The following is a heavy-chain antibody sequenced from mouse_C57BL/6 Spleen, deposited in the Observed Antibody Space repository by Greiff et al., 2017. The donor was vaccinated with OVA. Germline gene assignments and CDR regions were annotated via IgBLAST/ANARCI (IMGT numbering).Heavy chain of an antibody. CDR1: GFTFSSYA. V-gene: IGHV5-4*01. D-gene: IGHD2-2*01. J-gene: IGHJ3*01. CDR2: ISDGGSYT. Sequence: EVKLVESGGGLVKPGGSLKLSCAASGFTFSSYAMSWVRQTPEKRLEWVATISDGGSYTYYPDNVKGRFTISRDNAKNNLYLQMSHLKSEDTAMYYCARDPTMVTTDGTWFAYWGQGTLVTVSA. CDR3: ARDPTMVTTDGTWFAY.